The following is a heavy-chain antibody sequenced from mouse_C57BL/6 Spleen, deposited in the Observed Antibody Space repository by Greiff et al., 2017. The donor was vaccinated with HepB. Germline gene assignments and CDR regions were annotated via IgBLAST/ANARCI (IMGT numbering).Heavy chain of an antibody. CDR3: ARGTNYYGSSYWFAY. CDR1: GYTFTSYW. CDR2: IDPSDSYT. V-gene: IGHV1-69*01. D-gene: IGHD1-1*01. J-gene: IGHJ3*01. Sequence: QVQLKQPGAELVMPGASVKLSCKASGYTFTSYWMHWVKQRPGQGLEWIGEIDPSDSYTNYNQKFKSKSTLTVDKSSSTAYMQLSSLTSEDSAVYYCARGTNYYGSSYWFAYWGQGTLVTVSA.